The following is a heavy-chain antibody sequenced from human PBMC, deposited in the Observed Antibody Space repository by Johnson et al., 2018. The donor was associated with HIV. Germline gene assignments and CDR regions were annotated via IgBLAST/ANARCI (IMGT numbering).Heavy chain of an antibody. CDR3: ARDLYSNSWYQSDAFDI. CDR1: GFTFSRYW. Sequence: VQLVESGGGLVQPGGSLRLSCAASGFTFSRYWMNWVRQAPGKGLVWVSRINSDGSSTSYADTVKGRFTISRDNAKNTLYLQMNSLRAEDTAVYYCARDLYSNSWYQSDAFDIWGQGTMVTVS. J-gene: IGHJ3*02. V-gene: IGHV3-74*01. D-gene: IGHD6-13*01. CDR2: INSDGSST.